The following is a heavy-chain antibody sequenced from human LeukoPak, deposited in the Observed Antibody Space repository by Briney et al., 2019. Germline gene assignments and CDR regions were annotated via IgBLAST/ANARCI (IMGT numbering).Heavy chain of an antibody. J-gene: IGHJ4*02. V-gene: IGHV3-23*01. CDR1: GFSFNTYG. CDR3: AKKRDSHETLYFFDS. CDR2: ISGSGSDT. Sequence: GSLRLSCAASGFSFNTYGMTWVRQAPGKGLEWVSAISGSGSDTYYADSVQGRFTISRDNSKNTLSLQMDGLGAEDTAVYYCAKKRDSHETLYFFDSWGQGILVTVSS. D-gene: IGHD2-15*01.